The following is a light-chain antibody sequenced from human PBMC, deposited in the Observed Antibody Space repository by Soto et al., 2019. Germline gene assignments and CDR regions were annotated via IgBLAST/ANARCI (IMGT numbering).Light chain of an antibody. CDR1: QSVSSY. J-gene: IGKJ1*01. Sequence: EIVLTQSPATLSLSPGERATLSCRASQSVSSYLAWYQQKPGQAPRLLIYDASNRATGIPARFSGSASRTDFTLTISSLEPEDFAVYYCQQRSNWWTFGQGTKVDI. V-gene: IGKV3-11*01. CDR2: DAS. CDR3: QQRSNWWT.